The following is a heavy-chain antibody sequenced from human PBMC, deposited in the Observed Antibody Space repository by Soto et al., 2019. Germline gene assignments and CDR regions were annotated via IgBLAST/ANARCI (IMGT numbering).Heavy chain of an antibody. D-gene: IGHD6-19*01. CDR3: ARAVAVPADFDY. Sequence: QVQLVQSGAEEKKPGASVKVSCKASGDTFTGYAFHWVRQAPGQRLEWMGWINAGNGNTKYSQKFQGRVTITRDTAASTAYMDLSSLRAEDTAVYYCARAVAVPADFDYWGQGTLVTVSS. V-gene: IGHV1-3*05. CDR1: GDTFTGYA. CDR2: INAGNGNT. J-gene: IGHJ4*02.